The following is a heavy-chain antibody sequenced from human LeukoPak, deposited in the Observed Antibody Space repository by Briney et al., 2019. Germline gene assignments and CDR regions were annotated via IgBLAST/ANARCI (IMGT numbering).Heavy chain of an antibody. J-gene: IGHJ6*03. CDR2: IRYDGNNK. Sequence: GGSLRLSCAASGFTFSSSDMHWVRQAPGKGLEWVAFIRYDGNNKYYADSVKGRLTITRDNSKNTLYLQMNSLRAEDTAVYYCARSRPFGVWGYYMDVWGKGTTVTVSS. CDR1: GFTFSSSD. V-gene: IGHV3-30*02. CDR3: ARSRPFGVWGYYMDV. D-gene: IGHD3-10*01.